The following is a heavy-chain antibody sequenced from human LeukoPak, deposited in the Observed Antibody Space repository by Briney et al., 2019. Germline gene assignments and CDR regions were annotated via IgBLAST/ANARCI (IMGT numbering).Heavy chain of an antibody. Sequence: ASVKVSCKASGYTFTSYDINWMRQATGQGLEWMGWMNPNSGNTGYAQKFQGRVTMTRNTSISTAYMELSSLRSEDTAVYYCTVLGYCSGGSCYSVDYWGQGTLVTVSS. J-gene: IGHJ4*02. V-gene: IGHV1-8*01. CDR2: MNPNSGNT. D-gene: IGHD2-15*01. CDR1: GYTFTSYD. CDR3: TVLGYCSGGSCYSVDY.